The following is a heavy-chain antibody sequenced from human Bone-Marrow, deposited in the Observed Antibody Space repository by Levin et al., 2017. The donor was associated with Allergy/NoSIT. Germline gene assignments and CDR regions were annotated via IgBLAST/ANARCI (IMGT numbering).Heavy chain of an antibody. CDR2: ISNDGMKK. J-gene: IGHJ5*01. D-gene: IGHD1-26*01. V-gene: IGHV3-30*03. CDR3: ARGRGYSGSFSNWFDS. CDR1: GINLNSHI. Sequence: HPGGSLRLSCEGSGINLNSHIVHWVRQAPGKGLEWLAVISNDGMKKYSDSMKGRLTISRDKSNNIVNLEMDSQRVEDTAVYFCARGRGYSGSFSNWFDSWGQGTLVLVSS.